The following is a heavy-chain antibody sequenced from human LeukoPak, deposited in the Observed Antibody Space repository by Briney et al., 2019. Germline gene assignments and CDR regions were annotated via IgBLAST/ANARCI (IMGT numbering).Heavy chain of an antibody. CDR1: GDSFSSRY. CDR3: ARDLVTVTKGFDI. Sequence: SETLSLTCAVSGDSFSSRYWTWIRQSPGTGLEWIGYISHIGRTNYNPSLKSRVAISIDTSKNQFSLKLRSVTAADMAVYYCARDLVTVTKGFDIWGQGTMVSVSS. CDR2: ISHIGRT. D-gene: IGHD4-17*01. J-gene: IGHJ3*02. V-gene: IGHV4-59*11.